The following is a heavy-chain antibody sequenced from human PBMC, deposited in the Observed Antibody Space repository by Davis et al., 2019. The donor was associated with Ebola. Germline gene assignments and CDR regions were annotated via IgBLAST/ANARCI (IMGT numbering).Heavy chain of an antibody. D-gene: IGHD3-10*01. Sequence: HSQTLSLTCAISGDSVSTAGWNWIRHSPSRGLEWLGRTYYKSKWYNDYAASVKSRITINPDTSKNQFTLQLTSVTPEDTALYYCARGWLRGGLDVWGEGTTVTVSS. J-gene: IGHJ6*04. CDR2: TYYKSKWYN. CDR3: ARGWLRGGLDV. V-gene: IGHV6-1*01. CDR1: GDSVSTAG.